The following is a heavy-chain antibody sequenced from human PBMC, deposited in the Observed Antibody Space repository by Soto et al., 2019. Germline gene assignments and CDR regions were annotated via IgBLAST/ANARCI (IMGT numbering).Heavy chain of an antibody. CDR1: GGTFSSYA. Sequence: QVQLVQSGAEVKKPGSSLKVSCKASGGTFSSYAISWVRQAPGQGLEWMGGIIPIFGTANYAQKFQGRVTSTAYESTSTVYIELSSVRSEDTAVYYCALPKYSSICYRPNKQYGMDVWGKVTTVNVSS. D-gene: IGHD6-13*01. J-gene: IGHJ6*04. CDR2: IIPIFGTA. V-gene: IGHV1-69*01. CDR3: ALPKYSSICYRPNKQYGMDV.